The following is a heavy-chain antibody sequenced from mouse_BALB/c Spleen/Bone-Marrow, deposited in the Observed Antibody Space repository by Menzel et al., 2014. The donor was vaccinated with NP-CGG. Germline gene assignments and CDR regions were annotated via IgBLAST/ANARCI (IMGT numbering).Heavy chain of an antibody. Sequence: EVKLMESGPGLVKPSQSLSLTCSVTGYSITSGYYWNWIRQFPGNKLEWMGFISYDGNNNYNPSLKNRISITRDTSKNQFFLKLNSVTAEDTATYYCARQPYYFGYWGQGTTLTVSS. V-gene: IGHV3-6*02. CDR3: ARQPYYFGY. CDR1: GYSITSGYY. J-gene: IGHJ2*01. CDR2: ISYDGNN.